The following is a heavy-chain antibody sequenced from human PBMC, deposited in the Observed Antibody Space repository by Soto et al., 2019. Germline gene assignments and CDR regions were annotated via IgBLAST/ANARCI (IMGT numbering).Heavy chain of an antibody. CDR3: AREAGYCSRTSCYRRAFDT. CDR2: INTDGGSS. D-gene: IGHD2-2*01. CDR1: GFTFSGHW. J-gene: IGHJ3*02. V-gene: IGHV3-74*03. Sequence: EVQLVESGGDLVQPGGSLRLSCAASGFTFSGHWMHWVRQVPGKGLEWVSRINTDGGSSAYADSVKGRFTIARDNAKSTLYLQMKGLRAEDTAVYYCAREAGYCSRTSCYRRAFDTWGQGTTVTVSS.